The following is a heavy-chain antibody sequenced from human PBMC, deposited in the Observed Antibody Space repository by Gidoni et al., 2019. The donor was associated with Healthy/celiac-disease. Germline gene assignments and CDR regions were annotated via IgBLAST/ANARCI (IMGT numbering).Heavy chain of an antibody. J-gene: IGHJ6*02. CDR1: GFTFSSYG. V-gene: IGHV3-30*18. CDR2: ISYDGSNK. CDR3: AKGDGGSGSYFFRAYYGMDV. Sequence: QVQLVESGGGVVQPGRSLSLSCAASGFTFSSYGIHWVRQTPGKGLEWVAVISYDGSNKYYADSVKGRFTISRDNSKNTLYLQMNSLRAEDTAVYYCAKGDGGSGSYFFRAYYGMDVWGQGTTVTVSS. D-gene: IGHD3-10*01.